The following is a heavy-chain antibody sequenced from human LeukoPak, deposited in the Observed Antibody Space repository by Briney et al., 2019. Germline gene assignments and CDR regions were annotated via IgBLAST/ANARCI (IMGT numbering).Heavy chain of an antibody. CDR3: ARAVRSGVFDY. Sequence: SETLSLTCTVSGGSINSDHWSWIRQPPGKGLEWFGYIHYSGSTNYNPSPRSRVTISVDTSKSQFSLKLTSVTAADTAVYYCARAVRSGVFDYWGQGTLVTVSS. J-gene: IGHJ4*02. CDR2: IHYSGST. V-gene: IGHV4-59*08. D-gene: IGHD3-3*01. CDR1: GGSINSDH.